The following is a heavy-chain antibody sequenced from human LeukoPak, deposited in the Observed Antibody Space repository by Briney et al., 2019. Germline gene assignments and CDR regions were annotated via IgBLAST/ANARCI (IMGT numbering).Heavy chain of an antibody. Sequence: GGSLRLSCAASGFTFSNYWKHWVRQAPGKGLVWVSTITNSGDNTYYADSVKGLFTISRDNSKNTLYLQMNSLRAEDTAVYYCAKDRQHGRWGQGALVTVSS. J-gene: IGHJ4*02. CDR1: GFTFSNYW. D-gene: IGHD1-1*01. CDR2: ITNSGDNT. CDR3: AKDRQHGR. V-gene: IGHV3-23*01.